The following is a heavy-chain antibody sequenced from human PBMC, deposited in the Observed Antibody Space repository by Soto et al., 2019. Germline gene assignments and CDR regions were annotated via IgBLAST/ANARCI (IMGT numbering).Heavy chain of an antibody. V-gene: IGHV3-66*01. CDR3: ARDLEWLREEVDDYYYYMDV. CDR2: IYSGGST. CDR1: GFTVSSNY. D-gene: IGHD5-12*01. Sequence: HPGGSLRLSCAASGFTVSSNYMSWVRQAPGKGLEWVSVIYSGGSTYYADSVKGRFTISRDNPKNTLYLQMNSLRAEDTAVYYCARDLEWLREEVDDYYYYMDVWGKGTTVTVSS. J-gene: IGHJ6*03.